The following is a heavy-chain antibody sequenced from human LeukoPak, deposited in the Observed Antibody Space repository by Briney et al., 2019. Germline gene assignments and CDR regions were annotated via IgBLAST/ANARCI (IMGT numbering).Heavy chain of an antibody. Sequence: PGGSLRLSCAASGFIFSAYSLNWVRQAPGKGLEWVSHISSSSSTIYYGDSVKGRFTLSRDNSKNTLYLQMNSLRAEDTAVYYCARDSTDRGYFDYWGQGTLVTVSS. D-gene: IGHD4-11*01. V-gene: IGHV3-48*01. CDR3: ARDSTDRGYFDY. CDR2: ISSSSSTI. J-gene: IGHJ4*02. CDR1: GFIFSAYS.